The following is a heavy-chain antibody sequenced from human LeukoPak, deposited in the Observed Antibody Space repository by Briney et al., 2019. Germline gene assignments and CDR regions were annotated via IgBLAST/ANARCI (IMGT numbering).Heavy chain of an antibody. Sequence: SETLSLTCTVSGGSISSYYWSWIRQPPGKGLEWIGSIYHSGSTYYNPSLKSRVTISVDTSKNQFSLKLSSVTAADTAVYYCARGQIAVAGIGDYWGQGTLVTVSS. J-gene: IGHJ4*02. CDR3: ARGQIAVAGIGDY. V-gene: IGHV4-38-2*02. D-gene: IGHD6-19*01. CDR2: IYHSGST. CDR1: GGSISSYY.